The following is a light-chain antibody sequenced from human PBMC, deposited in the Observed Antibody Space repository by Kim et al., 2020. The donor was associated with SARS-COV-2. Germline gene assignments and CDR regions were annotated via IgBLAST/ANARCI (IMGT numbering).Light chain of an antibody. Sequence: SSELTQDPAVSVALGQTVRITCQGDRLRSYYASWYQQKPGQAPVLVIYGKNNRPSGIPDRFSGSSSGNTASLTITGAQAEDEADYYCNSRDSSGKLVVFGGGTQLTVL. J-gene: IGLJ2*01. V-gene: IGLV3-19*01. CDR3: NSRDSSGKLVV. CDR1: RLRSYY. CDR2: GKN.